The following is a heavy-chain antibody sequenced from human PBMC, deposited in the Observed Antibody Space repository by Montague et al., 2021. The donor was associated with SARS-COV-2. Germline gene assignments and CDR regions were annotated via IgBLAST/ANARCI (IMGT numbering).Heavy chain of an antibody. Sequence: SETLSLTCTVSGGSISSSSYYWGWIRQPPGKGLEWIGSIYYSGSTYYNPSLKSRVTISVDTSKNQFSLKLSSVAAADTAVYYCAREGGNPAEIMICGVVIQGDDFDYWGQGTLVTVSS. V-gene: IGHV4-39*02. CDR2: IYYSGST. J-gene: IGHJ4*02. D-gene: IGHD3-3*01. CDR1: GGSISSSSYY. CDR3: AREGGNPAEIMICGVVIQGDDFDY.